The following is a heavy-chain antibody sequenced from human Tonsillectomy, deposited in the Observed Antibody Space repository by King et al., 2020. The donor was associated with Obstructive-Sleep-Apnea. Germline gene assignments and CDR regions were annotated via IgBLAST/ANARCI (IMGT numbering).Heavy chain of an antibody. Sequence: VQLVESGGGVVQPGRSLRLSCAASGFTFSSYGMHWVRQAPGKGLEWVAVISYDGSNKYYADSVKGRFTISRDNSKNTLYLQMNSLRAEDTAVYYCAKDPTKVVTPWGGWFDPWGQGTLVTVSS. CDR3: AKDPTKVVTPWGGWFDP. D-gene: IGHD4-23*01. CDR2: ISYDGSNK. J-gene: IGHJ5*02. V-gene: IGHV3-30*18. CDR1: GFTFSSYG.